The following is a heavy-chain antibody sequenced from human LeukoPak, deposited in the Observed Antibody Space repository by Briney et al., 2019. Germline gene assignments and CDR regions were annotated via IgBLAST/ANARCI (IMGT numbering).Heavy chain of an antibody. J-gene: IGHJ4*02. Sequence: SETLSLTCTVSGGSISDNYWSWIRQPPGKGLEWIGYAYYSGHTNYNSSLKSRVTMSLDTSKSQFSLRLSSVTAADTAVYFCARGNGSGSTFDYWGQGTLVTVSS. CDR3: ARGNGSGSTFDY. D-gene: IGHD3-10*01. CDR2: AYYSGHT. V-gene: IGHV4-59*08. CDR1: GGSISDNY.